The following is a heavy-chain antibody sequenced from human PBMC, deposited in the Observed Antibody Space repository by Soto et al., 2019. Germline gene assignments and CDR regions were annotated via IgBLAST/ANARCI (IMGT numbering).Heavy chain of an antibody. CDR1: GDTFSSYA. CDR2: IIPIFGTA. Sequence: QVQLVQSGAEVKKPGSSVKVSCKASGDTFSSYAISWVRQAPGQGLEWMGGIIPIFGTANYAQKFQGRATITADESTSTDYMELSSLRSEDTAVYYCARSTVVPAAIRGYYFDCWGQGTLVTVSS. J-gene: IGHJ4*02. V-gene: IGHV1-69*01. CDR3: ARSTVVPAAIRGYYFDC. D-gene: IGHD2-2*02.